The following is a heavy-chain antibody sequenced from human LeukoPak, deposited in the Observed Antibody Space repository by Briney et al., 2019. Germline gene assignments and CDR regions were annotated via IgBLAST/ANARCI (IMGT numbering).Heavy chain of an antibody. V-gene: IGHV1-2*02. CDR3: ARVRWELLRTPYCFDY. J-gene: IGHJ4*02. CDR2: INPNSGGT. Sequence: ASVKVSCKASGYTFTGYYMHWVRQAPGQGLEWMGWINPNSGGTNYAQKFQGRVTMTRDTSISTAYMELSRLRSDDTAVYYCARVRWELLRTPYCFDYWGQGTLVTVSS. CDR1: GYTFTGYY. D-gene: IGHD1-26*01.